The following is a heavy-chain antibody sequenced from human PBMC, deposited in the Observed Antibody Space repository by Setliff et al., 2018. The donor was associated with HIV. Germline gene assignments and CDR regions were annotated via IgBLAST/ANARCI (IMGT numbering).Heavy chain of an antibody. CDR2: IYYSGSI. J-gene: IGHJ6*02. CDR3: ARAPLSRLRSYYYYYGMDV. D-gene: IGHD4-17*01. CDR1: GGSLSSGDYY. V-gene: IGHV4-30-4*08. Sequence: LSLTCTVSGGSLSSGDYYWSWIRQPPGKGLEWIGYIYYSGSIYYNPSLKSRVTISIDTSKNQFSLKLSSVTAADTAVYYCARAPLSRLRSYYYYYGMDVWGQGTTVTVS.